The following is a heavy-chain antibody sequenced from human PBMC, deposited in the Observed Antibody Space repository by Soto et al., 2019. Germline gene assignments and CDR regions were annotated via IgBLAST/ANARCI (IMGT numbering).Heavy chain of an antibody. V-gene: IGHV3-21*01. CDR1: GFTFSGYT. J-gene: IGHJ4*02. Sequence: GGSLRLSCAASGFTFSGYTMNWVRQAPGKGLEWVSSITSGSSYIYYADSVKGRFTISRDNAKNSLYLQINSLRAEDTAVYYCARSSIDYWGQGTLVTVSS. CDR2: ITSGSSYI. CDR3: ARSSIDY.